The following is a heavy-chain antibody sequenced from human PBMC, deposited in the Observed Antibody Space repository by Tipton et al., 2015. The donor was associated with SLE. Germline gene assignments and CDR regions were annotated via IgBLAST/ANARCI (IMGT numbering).Heavy chain of an antibody. V-gene: IGHV4-34*01. J-gene: IGHJ3*01. CDR2: INHSGST. CDR1: GGSLSGYY. D-gene: IGHD1-14*01. CDR3: ARDQFATVGAFDL. Sequence: TLSLTCAVYGGSLSGYYWSWIRQPPGKGLEWIGEINHSGSTTYNPSLKSRVTISVDTSKNQFSLKLRSVTAADTAVYYCARDQFATVGAFDLWGQGTMVTVSS.